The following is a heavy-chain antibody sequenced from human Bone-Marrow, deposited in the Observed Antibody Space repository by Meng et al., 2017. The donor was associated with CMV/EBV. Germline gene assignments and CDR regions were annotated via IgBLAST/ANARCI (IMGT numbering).Heavy chain of an antibody. J-gene: IGHJ6*04. V-gene: IGHV3-23*01. D-gene: IGHD2-15*01. CDR1: GFTFSNYA. CDR3: AKGSDCSGGSCYYYGMDV. CDR2: IVGSGGST. Sequence: GGSLRLSCGASGFTFSNYAMSWVRQAPGKGLQWVSAIVGSGGSTYYADSVKGRFTISRDNSKNTLYLQMNSLRAEDTAVYYCAKGSDCSGGSCYYYGMDVWGEGTTVTVSS.